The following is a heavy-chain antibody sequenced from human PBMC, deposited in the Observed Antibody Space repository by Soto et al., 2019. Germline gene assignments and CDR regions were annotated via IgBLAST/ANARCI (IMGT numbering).Heavy chain of an antibody. V-gene: IGHV3-30*18. CDR1: GFTFSSCA. D-gene: IGHD2-8*02. CDR3: VKDRSDTWSFDY. CDR2: VTHDGTLY. J-gene: IGHJ4*02. Sequence: QVQLVESGGGVVQPGRSLRLSCVASGFTFSSCAMHWVRQVPGKGLEWLAVVTHDGTLYPYADSVKGRFSFSRDNSRKTLYLQMNGPRPEDTALYYCVKDRSDTWSFDYWGQGTLVTVSS.